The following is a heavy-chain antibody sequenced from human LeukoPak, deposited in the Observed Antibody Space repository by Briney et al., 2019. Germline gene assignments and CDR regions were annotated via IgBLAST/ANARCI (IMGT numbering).Heavy chain of an antibody. CDR2: INPNSGGT. CDR1: GYTFTSYA. J-gene: IGHJ4*02. CDR3: ARSPLNHSGSYYLFDY. D-gene: IGHD1-26*01. Sequence: ASVKASCKASGYTFTSYAMNWVRQAPGQGLEWMGWINPNSGGTNYAQKFQGRVTMTRDTSISTAYMELSRLRSDDTAVYYCARSPLNHSGSYYLFDYWGQGTLVTVSS. V-gene: IGHV1-2*02.